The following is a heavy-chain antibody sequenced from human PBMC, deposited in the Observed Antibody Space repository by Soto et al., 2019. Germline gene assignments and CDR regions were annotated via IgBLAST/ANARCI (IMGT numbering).Heavy chain of an antibody. Sequence: SETLSLTWTVSGGSISSGDYYWSWIRQPPGKGLEWIGYIYYSGSTNYNPSRKGRFTISRDNAKNSLYLQMNSLTDADTAVYYCVRAWNAYSYGYYYWGPGTLVTVSS. CDR2: IYYSGST. CDR3: VRAWNAYSYGYYY. CDR1: GGSISSGDYY. J-gene: IGHJ4*02. D-gene: IGHD5-18*01. V-gene: IGHV4-30-4*01.